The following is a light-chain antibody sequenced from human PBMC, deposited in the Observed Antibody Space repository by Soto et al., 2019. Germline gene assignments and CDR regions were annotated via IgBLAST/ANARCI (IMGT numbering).Light chain of an antibody. CDR1: QSVSSSY. V-gene: IGKV3-20*01. Sequence: VLTQSPGTLSLSPGARATLSCRTSQSVSSSYLAWYQQRPGQAPRLLIYETSSRATGIPDRFSGSGSGTDFTLTISRLEPEDVAVYYCQQYFGSQYTFGQGTKLEIK. CDR3: QQYFGSQYT. J-gene: IGKJ2*01. CDR2: ETS.